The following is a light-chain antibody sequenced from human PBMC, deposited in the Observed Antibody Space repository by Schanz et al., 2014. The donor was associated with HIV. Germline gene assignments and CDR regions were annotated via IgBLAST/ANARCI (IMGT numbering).Light chain of an antibody. CDR1: SSDVGGYNY. CDR3: SSYTSSSTVV. J-gene: IGLJ2*01. V-gene: IGLV2-14*01. CDR2: DVT. Sequence: QSALTQPASVSGSPGQSITISCTGTSSDVGGYNYVSWYQQHPGKAPKLMIYDVTTRPSGISSRFSGSKSGNTAYLTISGLQAEDEADYYCSSYTSSSTVVFGGGTKLTVL.